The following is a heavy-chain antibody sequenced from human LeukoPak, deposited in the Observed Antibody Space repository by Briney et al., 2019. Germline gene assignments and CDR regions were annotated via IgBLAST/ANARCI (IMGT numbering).Heavy chain of an antibody. V-gene: IGHV4-39*01. D-gene: IGHD3-10*01. CDR2: IYYSGST. Sequence: SETLSLTCSVSGGSISTTTYYWGWIRQPPGKGLEWIGSIYYSGSTYYNPSLKSRVTISVDTSKNQFSLKLSSVTAADTAVYYCARLAKGTMVRGVRYFDLWGRGTLVTVSS. CDR1: GGSISTTTYY. CDR3: ARLAKGTMVRGVRYFDL. J-gene: IGHJ2*01.